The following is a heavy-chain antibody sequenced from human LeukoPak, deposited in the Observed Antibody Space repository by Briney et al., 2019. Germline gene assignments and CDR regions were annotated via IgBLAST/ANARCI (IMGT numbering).Heavy chain of an antibody. CDR2: VYYIETT. V-gene: IGHV4-39*01. CDR3: ARHEDFGTVMGAFDA. J-gene: IGHJ4*02. CDR1: GRPISSSSYY. D-gene: IGHD1-1*01. Sequence: SETLSLTCTLCGRPISSSSYYWRWIRQPPGKGLEWIESVYYIETTDHNPSLTSRVTISVDTSKDQFSLKLNSVTAADTAVYYCARHEDFGTVMGAFDAWGQGTLVTVSS.